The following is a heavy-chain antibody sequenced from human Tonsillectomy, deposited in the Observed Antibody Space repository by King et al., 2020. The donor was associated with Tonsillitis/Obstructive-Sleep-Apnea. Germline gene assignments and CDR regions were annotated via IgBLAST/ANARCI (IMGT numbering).Heavy chain of an antibody. V-gene: IGHV4-59*08. CDR3: ARHPPRAGSRGVMSINWLDH. J-gene: IGHJ5*02. Sequence: VQLQESGPGLVRPSETLSLTCTVSGGSISSSYWSWIRQPPGKGLEWIGYIYYSGSINYNPSLESRVTISVDTSKKQFSLKLKSVTAADTAVYYCARHPPRAGSRGVMSINWLDHWGPGTLVIVSS. CDR1: GGSISSSY. D-gene: IGHD3-10*01. CDR2: IYYSGSI.